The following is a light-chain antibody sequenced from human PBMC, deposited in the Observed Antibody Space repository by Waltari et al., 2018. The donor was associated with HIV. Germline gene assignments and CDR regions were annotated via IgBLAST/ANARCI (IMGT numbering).Light chain of an antibody. CDR2: GVS. V-gene: IGKV3-20*01. Sequence: DIVLTQSPGTLSLSPGERATLSCRASQSVDTTYLAWYQQKPGQAPRLLIYGVSSRATGIPDRFRGSGSETDFALTISRLEPEDFAVYYCQHYAISPPMYTFGQGTKLEIK. CDR1: QSVDTTY. J-gene: IGKJ2*01. CDR3: QHYAISPPMYT.